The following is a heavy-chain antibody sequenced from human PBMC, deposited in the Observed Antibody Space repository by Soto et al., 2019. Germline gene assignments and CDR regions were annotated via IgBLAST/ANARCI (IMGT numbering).Heavy chain of an antibody. CDR2: MNPNSGNI. V-gene: IGHV1-8*01. CDR1: GYTFTSYE. CDR3: ARALSIVVATRGIRY. Sequence: ASVKVSCKASGYTFTSYEINWVRQATGQGLEWMGWMNPNSGNIGYAQKFQGRVNMTRNTSISTAYMELSSLRSEDTAVYYCARALSIVVATRGIRYWGQGTLVTVAS. D-gene: IGHD1-26*01. J-gene: IGHJ4*02.